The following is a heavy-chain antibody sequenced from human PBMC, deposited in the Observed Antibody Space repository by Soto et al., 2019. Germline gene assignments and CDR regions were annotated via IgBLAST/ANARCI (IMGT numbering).Heavy chain of an antibody. Sequence: EVRLEQSGAEVKKSGESLTISCKGSGYSFAGYWITWVRQKPGKGLEWMGRIEPSDSQTYYSPSFRGHVTISVTKSITTVFLQWSSLRASDTAMYYCARQIYDSDTGPNFQYYFDSWGQGTPVTVSS. CDR3: ARQIYDSDTGPNFQYYFDS. D-gene: IGHD3-22*01. J-gene: IGHJ4*02. V-gene: IGHV5-10-1*03. CDR1: GYSFAGYW. CDR2: IEPSDSQT.